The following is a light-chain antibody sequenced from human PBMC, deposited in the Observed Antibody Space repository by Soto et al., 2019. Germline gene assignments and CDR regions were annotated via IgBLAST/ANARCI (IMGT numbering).Light chain of an antibody. Sequence: IQMTQSPSSLSASVGDRVTITCRASQSISSYLNWYQQKPGKAPKLLIYAASSLQSGVPSRFSGSGSGTDFTLTISSLQPEDFATYYCQQSLTFGQGTKVDI. V-gene: IGKV1-39*01. CDR1: QSISSY. CDR2: AAS. CDR3: QQSLT. J-gene: IGKJ1*01.